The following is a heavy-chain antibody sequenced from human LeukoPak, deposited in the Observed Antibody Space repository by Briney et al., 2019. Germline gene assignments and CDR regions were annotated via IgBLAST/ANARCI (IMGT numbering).Heavy chain of an antibody. CDR3: ASTPGKLWFGELSL. CDR2: IIPIFGSA. D-gene: IGHD3-10*01. Sequence: SVKVSCKASGGTFSTYGISWVRQAPGQGLEWMGGIIPIFGSANYAQKFQGRVTIIADESTSTAYMELSSLRSEDTAVYYCASTPGKLWFGELSLWGQGTLVTVSS. J-gene: IGHJ4*02. V-gene: IGHV1-69*01. CDR1: GGTFSTYG.